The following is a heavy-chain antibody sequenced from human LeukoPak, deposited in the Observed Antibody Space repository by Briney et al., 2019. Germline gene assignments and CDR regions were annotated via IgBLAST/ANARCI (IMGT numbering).Heavy chain of an antibody. CDR3: ATLPSFLAVAGQIDY. CDR2: FDPEDGET. J-gene: IGHJ4*02. D-gene: IGHD6-19*01. V-gene: IGHV1-24*01. Sequence: ASVKVSCKVSGYTLTELSMHWVRQAPGKGLEWMGGFDPEDGETIYAQKFQGRVTMTEDTSTDTAYMELSSLRSEDTAVYYCATLPSFLAVAGQIDYWGQGTQVTVSS. CDR1: GYTLTELS.